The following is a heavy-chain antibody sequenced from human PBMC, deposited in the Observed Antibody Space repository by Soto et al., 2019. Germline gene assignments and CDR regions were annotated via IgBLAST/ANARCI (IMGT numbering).Heavy chain of an antibody. J-gene: IGHJ4*02. Sequence: ELHLLESGGGLVQPGGSLRLHRAASGCASRRYWMHWIRQAPGGGLMWVSRINDVATRTHYADSVKGRFTVSRDNAKNTVYLQMDSLRAEDTALYYCARVNDPDDYWGQGTLVIVSS. V-gene: IGHV3-74*01. CDR3: ARVNDPDDY. CDR2: INDVATRT. CDR1: GCASRRYW. D-gene: IGHD1-1*01.